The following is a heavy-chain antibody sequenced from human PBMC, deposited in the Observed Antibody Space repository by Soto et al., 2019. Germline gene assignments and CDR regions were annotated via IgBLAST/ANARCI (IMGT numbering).Heavy chain of an antibody. CDR1: GGSISSSSYY. Sequence: PSETLSLTCTVSGGSISSSSYYWGWIRQPPGKGLEWIGSIYYSGSTYYNPSLKSRVTISVDTSKNQFSLKLSSVTAADTAVYYCARHPFTTVTTLFGGDAFDIWGQGTMVTVSS. CDR2: IYYSGST. V-gene: IGHV4-39*01. D-gene: IGHD4-17*01. CDR3: ARHPFTTVTTLFGGDAFDI. J-gene: IGHJ3*02.